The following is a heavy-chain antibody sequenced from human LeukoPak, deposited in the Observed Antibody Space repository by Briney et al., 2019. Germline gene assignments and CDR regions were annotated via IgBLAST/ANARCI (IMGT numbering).Heavy chain of an antibody. J-gene: IGHJ3*02. CDR1: VGSISSYY. CDR2: IYTSGST. D-gene: IGHD3-3*01. Sequence: PSETLSLTCTVSVGSISSYYWSLIRQPAGKGLEWIERIYTSGSTNYNPSLKSRVTMSVDTSKNQFSLKLSSVTAADTAVYYCARDEGYDFWSGYLGQDAFDIWGQGTMVTVSS. CDR3: ARDEGYDFWSGYLGQDAFDI. V-gene: IGHV4-4*07.